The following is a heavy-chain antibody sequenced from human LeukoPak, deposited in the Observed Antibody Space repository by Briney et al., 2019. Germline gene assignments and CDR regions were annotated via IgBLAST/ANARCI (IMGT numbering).Heavy chain of an antibody. V-gene: IGHV4-39*07. CDR3: ARGIAAAAKQGGFDY. Sequence: SETLSLTCTVSGGSVAGSRYYWGWIRQPPGKGLEWIGSLHYSGSTYYNPSLKSRVTISVDTSENQFSLKLSSVTAADTALYYCARGIAAAAKQGGFDYWGQGTLVTVSS. CDR1: GGSVAGSRYY. D-gene: IGHD6-13*01. J-gene: IGHJ4*02. CDR2: LHYSGST.